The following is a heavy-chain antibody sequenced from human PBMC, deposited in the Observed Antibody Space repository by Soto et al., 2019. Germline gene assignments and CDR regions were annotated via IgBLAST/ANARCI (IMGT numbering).Heavy chain of an antibody. CDR2: IIPIFGTT. CDR1: GGTFSNYA. J-gene: IGHJ5*02. D-gene: IGHD5-12*01. CDR3: AKDGGADGYCGNWLDP. Sequence: QVHLVQSGAEVKKPGSSVNVSCKASGGTFSNYAITWVRQAPGQGLEWVGRIIPIFGTTNVAQKFQGRVTITAAESTTTAYMELSGLRSDDTAVYYCAKDGGADGYCGNWLDPWGQGTLVTVSS. V-gene: IGHV1-69*15.